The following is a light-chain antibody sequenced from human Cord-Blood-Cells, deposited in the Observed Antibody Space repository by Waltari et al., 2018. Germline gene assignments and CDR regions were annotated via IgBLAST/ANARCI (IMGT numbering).Light chain of an antibody. CDR2: EGS. CDR1: SSDVGIYTL. J-gene: IGLJ1*01. Sequence: QSALTQPASVPGYPGQPVPIPGPGTSSDVGIYTLVSWYQQHPGKAPKLMIYEGSKRPSGVSNRFSGSKSGNTASLTISGLQAEDEADYYCCSYAGSSTYVFGTGTKVTVL. CDR3: CSYAGSSTYV. V-gene: IGLV2-23*01.